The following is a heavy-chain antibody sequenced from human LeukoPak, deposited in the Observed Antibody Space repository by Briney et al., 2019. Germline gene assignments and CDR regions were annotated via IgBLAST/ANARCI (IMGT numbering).Heavy chain of an antibody. Sequence: GGSLRLSCAASGFTLGDYSMSWVRQTPGKGLEWVANIKQDGSEKYYVDSVKGRFTISRDNAKNSLYLQMNSLRAEDTAVYYCANERENWGQGTLVTVSS. J-gene: IGHJ4*02. CDR1: GFTLGDYS. V-gene: IGHV3-7*01. D-gene: IGHD1-1*01. CDR3: ANEREN. CDR2: IKQDGSEK.